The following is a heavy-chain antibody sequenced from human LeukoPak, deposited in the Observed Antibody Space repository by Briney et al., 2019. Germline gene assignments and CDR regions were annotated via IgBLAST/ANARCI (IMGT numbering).Heavy chain of an antibody. CDR2: IYYSGST. Sequence: SETLSLTCTVSGGSISSGGYYWSWIRQHPGKGLEWIGYIYYSGSTYYNPSLKSRVTISVDTSKNQFSLELSSVTAADTAVYYCAREGGCSSTSCYKWIDYWGQGTLVTVSS. D-gene: IGHD2-2*02. V-gene: IGHV4-31*03. J-gene: IGHJ4*02. CDR1: GGSISSGGYY. CDR3: AREGGCSSTSCYKWIDY.